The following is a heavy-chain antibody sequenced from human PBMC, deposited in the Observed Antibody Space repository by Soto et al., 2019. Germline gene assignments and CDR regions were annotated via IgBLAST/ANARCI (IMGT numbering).Heavy chain of an antibody. CDR3: ARDIASPGGDYFDS. Sequence: EVQLVESGGGLVKAGGSLRLFCTASGFTFRNYNMNRVRQPSGKGLEWVSSISAGGADMFYADSVKGRFTISRDSAKNSLFLQIDSPRAEDTAVYYCARDIASPGGDYFDSWGQGTLVTVSS. J-gene: IGHJ4*02. CDR2: ISAGGADM. D-gene: IGHD2-21*01. V-gene: IGHV3-21*06. CDR1: GFTFRNYN.